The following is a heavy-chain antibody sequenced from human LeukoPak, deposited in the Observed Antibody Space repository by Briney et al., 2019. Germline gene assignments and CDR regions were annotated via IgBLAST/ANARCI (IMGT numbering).Heavy chain of an antibody. CDR1: GFTFSSYW. J-gene: IGHJ4*02. CDR2: INSDGSST. CDR3: TKARYSNAWDYSDY. V-gene: IGHV3-74*01. D-gene: IGHD6-19*01. Sequence: PGGSLRLSCAASGFTFSSYWMHWVRQAPGKGLVWVSRINSDGSSTSYADSVKGRFTISRDNAKNTLYLQMNNLSADDTAVYYCTKARYSNAWDYSDYWGQGTLVTVSS.